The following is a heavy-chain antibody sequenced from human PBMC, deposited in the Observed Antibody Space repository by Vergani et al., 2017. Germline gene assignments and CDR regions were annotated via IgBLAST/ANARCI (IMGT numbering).Heavy chain of an antibody. Sequence: EVQLVESGGGLVKPGGSLRLSCAASGFTFSSYSMNWVRQAPGKGLEWVSSISSSSSYIYYADSVKGRFTISRDNDKNSLYPQMNSLRAEDTAVYYCARDGEYCSSTSCHPWWYFDLWGRGTLVTVSS. CDR2: ISSSSSYI. CDR3: ARDGEYCSSTSCHPWWYFDL. V-gene: IGHV3-21*01. D-gene: IGHD2-2*01. CDR1: GFTFSSYS. J-gene: IGHJ2*01.